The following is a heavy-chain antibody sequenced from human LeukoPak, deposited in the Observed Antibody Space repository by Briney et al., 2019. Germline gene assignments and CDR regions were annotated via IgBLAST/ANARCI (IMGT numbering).Heavy chain of an antibody. Sequence: ASVKVSCKASGYTFTGYYIHWVRQAPGQGLEWMGWISAYNGNTNYAQKLQGRVTMTTDTSTSTAYMELRSLRSDDTAVYYCARAGYYYDSSGYLAAYWGQGTLVTVSS. J-gene: IGHJ4*02. CDR2: ISAYNGNT. V-gene: IGHV1-18*04. CDR1: GYTFTGYY. CDR3: ARAGYYYDSSGYLAAY. D-gene: IGHD3-22*01.